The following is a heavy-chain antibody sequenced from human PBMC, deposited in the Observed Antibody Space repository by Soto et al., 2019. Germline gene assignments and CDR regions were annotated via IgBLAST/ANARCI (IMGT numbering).Heavy chain of an antibody. V-gene: IGHV3-15*07. D-gene: IGHD6-19*01. Sequence: EVQLVESGGGSVKPGGSLRLSCAASGLDLTNVWMNWVRQAPGKGLEWVARIKTKTDGETTDYAAPVKGRFTISRDASKSTVYLQMNSLEIEDTAVYYCADIAVVHPGDYWGQGTLVTVSS. CDR2: IKTKTDGETT. CDR3: ADIAVVHPGDY. J-gene: IGHJ4*02. CDR1: GLDLTNVW.